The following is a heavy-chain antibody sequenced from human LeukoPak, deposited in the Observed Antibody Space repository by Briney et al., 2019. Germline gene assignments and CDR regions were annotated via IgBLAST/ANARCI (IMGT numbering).Heavy chain of an antibody. Sequence: SQTLSLTCAISGDSVSIYTAAWNWVRQSPSRGLEWLGRTFHRSKWYHDYAGSVKSRITINPDTSKNQFSLQLNSVTPEDTAVYYCARDGWPAFDYWGQGTLVTVSS. J-gene: IGHJ4*02. V-gene: IGHV6-1*01. CDR2: TFHRSKWYH. D-gene: IGHD2-15*01. CDR1: GDSVSIYTAA. CDR3: ARDGWPAFDY.